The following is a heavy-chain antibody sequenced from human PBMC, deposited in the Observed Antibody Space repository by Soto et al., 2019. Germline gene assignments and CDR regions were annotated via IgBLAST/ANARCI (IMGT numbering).Heavy chain of an antibody. V-gene: IGHV1-69*08. D-gene: IGHD2-2*01. CDR3: ATDPQVVPAARGSYRY. J-gene: IGHJ4*02. CDR1: GGTFTSYT. CDR2: IIPILGKT. Sequence: SVKVSCKASGGTFTSYTISWVRQAPGQGLEWMGRIIPILGKTNYAQKFQGRVTMTEDKSTNTAYMELSSLRSEDTAVYYCATDPQVVPAARGSYRYWGQGTLVTVSS.